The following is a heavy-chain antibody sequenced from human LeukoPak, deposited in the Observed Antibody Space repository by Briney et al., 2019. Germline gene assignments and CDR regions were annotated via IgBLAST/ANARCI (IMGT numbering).Heavy chain of an antibody. CDR1: GFTFNKYG. J-gene: IGHJ4*02. V-gene: IGHV3-30*18. Sequence: PGGSLRLSCAASGFTFNKYGMHWVRQAPGKGLEWVAVISFDGSSKYYADSVKGRFTISRDNSERWVYLQVNSLRREDTAVYYCAKDRGFSFASGSSELEYWGQGTHVTVSS. D-gene: IGHD3-10*01. CDR2: ISFDGSSK. CDR3: AKDRGFSFASGSSELEY.